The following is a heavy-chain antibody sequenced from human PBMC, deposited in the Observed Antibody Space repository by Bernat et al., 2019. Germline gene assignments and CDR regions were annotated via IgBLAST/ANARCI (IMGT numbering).Heavy chain of an antibody. J-gene: IGHJ4*02. Sequence: SCTASGFSFGDYAVSWVRQAAGKGLQLVGFIRSNTYGGTTEYAASVKGIFTISRDDSKSIAYLQMNSLKTEDTAVDSCARHGDCLPDYWGQGTLV. CDR3: ARHGDCLPDY. D-gene: IGHD2-21*02. CDR1: GFSFGDYA. CDR2: IRSNTYGGTT. V-gene: IGHV3-49*04.